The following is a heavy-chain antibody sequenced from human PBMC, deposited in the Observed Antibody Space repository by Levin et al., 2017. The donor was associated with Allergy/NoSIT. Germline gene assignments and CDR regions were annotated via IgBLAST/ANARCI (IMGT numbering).Heavy chain of an antibody. CDR3: AKDLSSSSGGNYGDS. CDR2: ISGSGDTA. J-gene: IGHJ4*02. Sequence: GGSLRLSCTASGFNFRNYAMSWVRQVPVKGLEWISGISGSGDTANYADSVRGRFSVSRDNSKNELYLFMHNLRADDTARYYCAKDLSSSSGGNYGDSWGQGVVVTVSS. CDR1: GFNFRNYA. D-gene: IGHD3-22*01. V-gene: IGHV3-23*01.